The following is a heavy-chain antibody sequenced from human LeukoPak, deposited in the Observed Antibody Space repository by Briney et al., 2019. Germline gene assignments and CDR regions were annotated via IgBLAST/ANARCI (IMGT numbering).Heavy chain of an antibody. CDR2: INHSGST. CDR3: ARSNYVWGSYHPRQSDAFDI. J-gene: IGHJ3*02. D-gene: IGHD3-16*02. CDR1: GGSFSGYY. V-gene: IGHV4-34*01. Sequence: SETLTLTCAVYGGSFSGYYWSWIRQPPGKGLEWIGEINHSGSTNYNPSLKSRVNMSVDTSKNQFSLKLSSVTAADTAVYYCARSNYVWGSYHPRQSDAFDIWGQGTMVTVSS.